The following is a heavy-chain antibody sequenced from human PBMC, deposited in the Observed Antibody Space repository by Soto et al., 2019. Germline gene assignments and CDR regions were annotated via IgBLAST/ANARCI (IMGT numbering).Heavy chain of an antibody. CDR3: ARGGGRGYNELDP. CDR1: GYTFTAYY. CDR2: INPNSGGT. V-gene: IGHV1-2*02. J-gene: IGHJ5*02. D-gene: IGHD5-12*01. Sequence: QVQLVQSGAEVKKPGASVKVSCKASGYTFTAYYMHWVRQAPGQGLEWMGWINPNSGGTYNAQNFQGRVPMTRDTSTTTAYMELASLRSADTAVYYCARGGGRGYNELDPWGHGTLVIVSS.